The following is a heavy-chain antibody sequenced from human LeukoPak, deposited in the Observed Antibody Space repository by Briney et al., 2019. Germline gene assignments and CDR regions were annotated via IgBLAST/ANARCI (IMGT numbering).Heavy chain of an antibody. D-gene: IGHD3-22*01. CDR2: ISGSGDAT. V-gene: IGHV3-23*01. Sequence: GGSLRLSCAASGFTFSSYAMSWVRQAPGKGLEWVSAISGSGDATYYADSVKGRFTISRDNSKNTLYLQMNSLRAEDTAVYYCARGDKTVTSSLYYYDSSGYYARWGQGTLVTVSS. CDR1: GFTFSSYA. CDR3: ARGDKTVTSSLYYYDSSGYYAR. J-gene: IGHJ4*02.